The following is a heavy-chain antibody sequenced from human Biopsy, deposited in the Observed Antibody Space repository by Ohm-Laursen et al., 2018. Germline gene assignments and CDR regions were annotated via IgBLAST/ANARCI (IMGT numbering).Heavy chain of an antibody. CDR1: GGSISSYY. CDR2: IYYSGTT. D-gene: IGHD2/OR15-2a*01. CDR3: ARATNSTGWPYYYFYGMDV. J-gene: IGHJ6*02. V-gene: IGHV4-59*01. Sequence: PSQTLSLTCTVSGGSISSYYWNWIRQPPGKGLEWIGYIYYSGTTDYSPSLKSRVIISVDTSKNQFSLRLNPVTAADTAVYYCARATNSTGWPYYYFYGMDVWGQGTTVTVSS.